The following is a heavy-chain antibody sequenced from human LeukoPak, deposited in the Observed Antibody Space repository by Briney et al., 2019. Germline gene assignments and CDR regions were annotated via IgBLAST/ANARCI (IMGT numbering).Heavy chain of an antibody. J-gene: IGHJ6*02. D-gene: IGHD5-24*01. CDR1: GFTFSSYE. CDR2: ISSSGSTI. CDR3: ARRMRLQFRGLYYYYGMDV. V-gene: IGHV3-48*03. Sequence: QPGGSLRLSCAASGFTFSSYEMNWVRQAPGKGLEWVSYISSSGSTIYYADSVKGRFTISRDNAKNSLYLQMNSLRAEDTAVYYCARRMRLQFRGLYYYYGMDVWAKGPRSPSP.